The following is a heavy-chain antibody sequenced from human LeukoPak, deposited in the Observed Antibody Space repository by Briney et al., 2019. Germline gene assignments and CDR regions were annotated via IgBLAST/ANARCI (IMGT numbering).Heavy chain of an antibody. CDR1: EFAFSTYN. Sequence: GGSLRLSCAASEFAFSTYNMNWVRQAPGKGLEWVSYISTGSRTTYYADSVKGRFTISRDNVENSLYLQMNSLRDEDTAVYYCARVAAGYSVNYFDYWGQGTLVTVSS. J-gene: IGHJ4*02. D-gene: IGHD4-23*01. V-gene: IGHV3-48*02. CDR2: ISTGSRTT. CDR3: ARVAAGYSVNYFDY.